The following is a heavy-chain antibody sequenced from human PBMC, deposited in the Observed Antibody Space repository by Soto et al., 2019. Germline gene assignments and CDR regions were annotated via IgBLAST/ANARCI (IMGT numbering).Heavy chain of an antibody. CDR1: GGSISSGGYY. D-gene: IGHD3-9*01. CDR3: ARGSRPFECFDP. Sequence: SETLSLTCTVSGGSISSGGYYWSWIRQLPGKGLERIGYIYYSGTTYYNPSLKSRVSISVDTSKNQFSLELNSVTAADTAVYYCARGSRPFECFDPWGQGTLVTVSS. V-gene: IGHV4-31*03. J-gene: IGHJ5*02. CDR2: IYYSGTT.